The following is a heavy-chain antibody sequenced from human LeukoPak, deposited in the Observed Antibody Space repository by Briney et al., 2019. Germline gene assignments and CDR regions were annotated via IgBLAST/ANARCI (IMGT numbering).Heavy chain of an antibody. CDR1: GLTLSNYW. CDR3: ARETTAIREWYFDL. J-gene: IGHJ2*01. V-gene: IGHV3-74*03. Sequence: PGGSLRLSCAASGLTLSNYWMHWVRQAPGKGLVWVSRMNYDGSSTTYADSVKGRFTISRDNAKNTLYLRMNSLRAEDTAVYYCARETTAIREWYFDLWGRGTLVTVAS. CDR2: MNYDGSST. D-gene: IGHD4-17*01.